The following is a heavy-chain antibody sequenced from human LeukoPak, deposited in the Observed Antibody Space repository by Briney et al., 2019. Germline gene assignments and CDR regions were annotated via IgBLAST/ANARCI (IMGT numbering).Heavy chain of an antibody. D-gene: IGHD2-2*01. CDR3: ATGIVVVPAPLGY. CDR2: FYNSGRS. V-gene: IGHV4-59*01. CDR1: DDSISDYY. Sequence: PSETLSLTCTVSDDSISDYYRGWIRQPPGKGLEWIGYFYNSGRSTYNPSLKSRVTISADTSKNQFSLKLSSVTAADTAVYYYATGIVVVPAPLGYWGQGTLVTVSS. J-gene: IGHJ4*02.